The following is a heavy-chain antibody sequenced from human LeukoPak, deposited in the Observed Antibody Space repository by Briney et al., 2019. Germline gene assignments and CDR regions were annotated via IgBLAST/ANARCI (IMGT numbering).Heavy chain of an antibody. V-gene: IGHV3-30*02. CDR2: IRYDGSNK. J-gene: IGHJ4*02. CDR1: GCTFSSYG. Sequence: GGSLRLSCAASGCTFSSYGMHWVRQAPGKGLEWVAFIRYDGSNKYYADSVKGRFTISRDNSKNTLYLQMQRLRAEDTAVYYCAKDCTSSTSCGTFDYWGRGTLATVSS. CDR3: AKDCTSSTSCGTFDY. D-gene: IGHD2-2*01.